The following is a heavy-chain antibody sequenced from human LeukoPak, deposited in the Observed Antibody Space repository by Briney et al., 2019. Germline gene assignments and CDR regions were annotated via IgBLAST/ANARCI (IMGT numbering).Heavy chain of an antibody. J-gene: IGHJ4*02. CDR3: ARDVRPDY. CDR1: GFTFSSYW. Sequence: GGSLRLSCAASGFTFSSYWMSWVRQAPGEGLELVANIKQDGTEKYYMDSVKGRFSISRDNAKNSLYLQMNALRAEDTAVYYCARDVRPDYWGQGTLVTVST. D-gene: IGHD6-6*01. CDR2: IKQDGTEK. V-gene: IGHV3-7*04.